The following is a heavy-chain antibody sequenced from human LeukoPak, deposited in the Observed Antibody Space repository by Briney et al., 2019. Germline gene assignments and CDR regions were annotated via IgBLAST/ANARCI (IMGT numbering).Heavy chain of an antibody. D-gene: IGHD5-12*01. V-gene: IGHV3-7*01. J-gene: IGHJ4*02. CDR1: EFSFIAPW. Sequence: PGGSLKLSGEASEFSFIAPWITWFRRPPGKGLEWVATIKNDGSDKYYVDSVKGRFTLSRDNAKNSVYLQMNSLRVEDTAVYYCVNLGYSDGGQGTLVTVSS. CDR2: IKNDGSDK. CDR3: VNLGYSD.